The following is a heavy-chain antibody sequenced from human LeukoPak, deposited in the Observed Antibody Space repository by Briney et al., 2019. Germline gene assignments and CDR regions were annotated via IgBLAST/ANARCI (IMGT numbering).Heavy chain of an antibody. CDR2: IRYDGSNK. D-gene: IGHD6-13*01. Sequence: PGGSLRLSCGASGLTLSSYGMYWLRQAPGKGLEWVAFIRYDGSNKYYADSVKGRFTISRDNSKNTLYLQMNSLRAEDTAVYYCARRAAAWGDCWGQGTLVTVSS. CDR3: ARRAAAWGDC. J-gene: IGHJ4*02. V-gene: IGHV3-30*02. CDR1: GLTLSSYG.